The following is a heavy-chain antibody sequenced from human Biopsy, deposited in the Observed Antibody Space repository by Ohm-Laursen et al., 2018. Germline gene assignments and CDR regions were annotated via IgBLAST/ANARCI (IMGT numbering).Heavy chain of an antibody. CDR2: VYNGGIT. CDR3: ARTPRDSFWSGSYKRGLWFDP. Sequence: SGTLSLTCSVSGGSIISYYWTWIRQPPGKGLEWIGHVYNGGITNYNPSLKSRVTISKDTSKNQFSLQVNSVTAADTTVYYCARTPRDSFWSGSYKRGLWFDPWGQGTLAIVSS. V-gene: IGHV4-59*01. CDR1: GGSIISYY. J-gene: IGHJ5*02. D-gene: IGHD3-3*01.